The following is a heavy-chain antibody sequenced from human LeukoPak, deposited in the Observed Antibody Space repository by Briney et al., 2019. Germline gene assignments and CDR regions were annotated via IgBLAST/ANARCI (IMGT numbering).Heavy chain of an antibody. Sequence: PSETLSLTCTVSGASISSYYWSWIRQPAGEGLEWIGRIHSSGSSNYNPSLRSRVSLSLDTSKNHFSLKLTSVTAADTAIYFCARNPVTGTNPKFDYWGQGILVTVSA. CDR2: IHSSGSS. CDR3: ARNPVTGTNPKFDY. J-gene: IGHJ4*02. CDR1: GASISSYY. V-gene: IGHV4-4*07. D-gene: IGHD1-1*01.